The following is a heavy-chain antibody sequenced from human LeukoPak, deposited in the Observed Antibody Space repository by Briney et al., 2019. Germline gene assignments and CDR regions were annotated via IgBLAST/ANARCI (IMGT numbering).Heavy chain of an antibody. Sequence: GSLRLSCAASGFTFSSYAMSWIRQPPGKGLEWIANIYYAGSSNYNSSLKSRVSVSIDASKNHLSLKLTSVTAADTAIYYCARQAVIIPTGMEGPWFDPWGQGTLVAVSS. CDR1: GFTFSSYA. D-gene: IGHD2/OR15-2a*01. CDR3: ARQAVIIPTGMEGPWFDP. CDR2: IYYAGSS. J-gene: IGHJ5*02. V-gene: IGHV4-59*08.